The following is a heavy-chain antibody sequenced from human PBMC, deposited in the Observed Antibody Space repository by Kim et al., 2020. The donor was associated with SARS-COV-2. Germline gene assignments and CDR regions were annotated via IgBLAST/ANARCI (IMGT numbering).Heavy chain of an antibody. CDR3: ARDKASSNDY. V-gene: IGHV3-11*04. D-gene: IGHD6-6*01. CDR2: TI. J-gene: IGHJ4*02. Sequence: TIYYADSVKGRFTISRDNGNNSLYLQMSRLRVDDMAVYYCARDKASSNDYWGQGTLVAVSS.